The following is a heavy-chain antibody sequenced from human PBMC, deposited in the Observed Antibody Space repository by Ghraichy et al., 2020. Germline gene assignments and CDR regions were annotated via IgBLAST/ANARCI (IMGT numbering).Heavy chain of an antibody. V-gene: IGHV4-59*01. Sequence: ESLNISCTVSGGSISSYYWSWIRQPPGKGLEWIGYIYYSGSTNYNPSLKSRVTISVDTSKNQFSLKLSSVTAADTAVYYCARVNVASSYYDFWSGYYSSYYYYYMDVWGKGTTVTVSS. J-gene: IGHJ6*03. CDR3: ARVNVASSYYDFWSGYYSSYYYYYMDV. CDR2: IYYSGST. CDR1: GGSISSYY. D-gene: IGHD3-3*01.